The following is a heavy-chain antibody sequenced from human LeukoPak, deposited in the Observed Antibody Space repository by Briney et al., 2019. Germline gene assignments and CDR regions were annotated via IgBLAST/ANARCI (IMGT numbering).Heavy chain of an antibody. CDR2: ISAYNGNT. D-gene: IGHD6-13*01. Sequence: ASVKVSCKASGGTFSSYAISWVRQAPGQGLEWMGWISAYNGNTNYAQKLQGRVTMTTDTSTSTAYMELRSLRSDDTAVYYCARVEQQLADLDYWGQGTLVTVSS. CDR3: ARVEQQLADLDY. J-gene: IGHJ4*02. V-gene: IGHV1-18*01. CDR1: GGTFSSYA.